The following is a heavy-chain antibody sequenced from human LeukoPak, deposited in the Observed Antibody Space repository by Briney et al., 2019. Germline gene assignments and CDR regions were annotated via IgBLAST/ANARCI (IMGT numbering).Heavy chain of an antibody. CDR2: ISYDGSNK. V-gene: IGHV3-30*18. J-gene: IGHJ4*02. CDR3: AKDGASASGSYLAFDY. CDR1: GFTFSSYG. Sequence: GGSLRLSCGASGFTFSSYGMHWVRQAPGKGLEWVAVISYDGSNKYYADSVKGRFTISRDNSKNTLYLQMNSLRAEDTAVYYCAKDGASASGSYLAFDYWGQGTLVTVSS. D-gene: IGHD1-26*01.